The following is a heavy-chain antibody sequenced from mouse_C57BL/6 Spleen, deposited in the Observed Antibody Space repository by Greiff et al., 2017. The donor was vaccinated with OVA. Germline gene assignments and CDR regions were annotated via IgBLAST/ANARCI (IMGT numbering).Heavy chain of an antibody. V-gene: IGHV7-3*01. Sequence: EVMLVESGGGLVQPGGSLSLSCAASGFTFTDYYMSWVRQPPGKALEWLGFIRNKANGYTTEYSASVKGRFTISSDNSQSILYLQMNALRAEDSATYYCASYYRGSEYYAMDYWGQGTSVTVSS. J-gene: IGHJ4*01. CDR2: IRNKANGYTT. CDR3: ASYYRGSEYYAMDY. CDR1: GFTFTDYY.